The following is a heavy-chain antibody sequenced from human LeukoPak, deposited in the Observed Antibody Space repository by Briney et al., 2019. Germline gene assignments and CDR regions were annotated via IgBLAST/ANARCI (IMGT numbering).Heavy chain of an antibody. CDR2: ISRNGDSA. CDR3: AKDAGSGCDRPDY. CDR1: GFTFDDYT. J-gene: IGHJ4*02. V-gene: IGHV3-43*01. D-gene: IGHD5-12*01. Sequence: GGSLRLSCAASGFTFDDYTMHWVRQAPGKGLEWVSLISRNGDSAYYADSVKGRFTISRDNSKNSLYLQMNSLRTEDTALYYCAKDAGSGCDRPDYWGQGTLVTVSS.